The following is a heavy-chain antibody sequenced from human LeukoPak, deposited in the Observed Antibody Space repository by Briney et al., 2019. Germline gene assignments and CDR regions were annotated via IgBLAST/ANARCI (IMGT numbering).Heavy chain of an antibody. CDR1: GFSFSSYA. D-gene: IGHD3-22*01. CDR3: ARTDSSGYSDFDY. CDR2: ISSNGGST. V-gene: IGHV3-64*01. Sequence: GGSLRLSCAASGFSFSSYAMSRVRQAPGKGLEYVSAISSNGGSTYYANSVKGRFTISRDNSKNTLYLQMGSLRAEDMAVYYCARTDSSGYSDFDYWGQGTLVTVSS. J-gene: IGHJ4*02.